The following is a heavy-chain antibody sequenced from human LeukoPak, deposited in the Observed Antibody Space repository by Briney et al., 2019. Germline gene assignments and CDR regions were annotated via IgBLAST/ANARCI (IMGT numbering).Heavy chain of an antibody. D-gene: IGHD3-10*01. J-gene: IGHJ4*02. CDR3: ATTYGSGSYFLDY. Sequence: SVKVSCKASGGTFSSYAISWVREAPGQGLEWMGGIIPIFGTANYAQKFQGRVTITADESTSTAYMELSSLRSEDTAVYYCATTYGSGSYFLDYWGQGTLVTVSS. V-gene: IGHV1-69*13. CDR1: GGTFSSYA. CDR2: IIPIFGTA.